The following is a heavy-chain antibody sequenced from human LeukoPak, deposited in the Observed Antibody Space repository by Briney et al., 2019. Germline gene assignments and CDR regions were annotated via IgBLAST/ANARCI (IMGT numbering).Heavy chain of an antibody. CDR1: GFTFSSYA. J-gene: IGHJ6*02. D-gene: IGHD2-2*01. CDR2: ISGSGGST. Sequence: GGSLRLSCAASGFTFSSYAMSWVRQAPGKGLEWVSAISGSGGSTYYADSVKGRFTISRDNSKNTLYLQMNSLRAEDTAVYYCANGVVPAATCYYGMDVWGQGTTVTVSS. CDR3: ANGVVPAATCYYGMDV. V-gene: IGHV3-23*01.